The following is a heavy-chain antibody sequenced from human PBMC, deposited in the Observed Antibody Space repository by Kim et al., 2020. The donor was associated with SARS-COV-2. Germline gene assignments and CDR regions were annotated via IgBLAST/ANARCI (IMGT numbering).Heavy chain of an antibody. CDR2: SEN. V-gene: IGHV3-7*01. CDR3: ARGGSWTFDC. J-gene: IGHJ4*02. Sequence: SENFYADAGKVRFTIARDNGKNSLYLQMNSLRADDTAVYHCARGGSWTFDCWGRGTLVTVSS. D-gene: IGHD1-1*01.